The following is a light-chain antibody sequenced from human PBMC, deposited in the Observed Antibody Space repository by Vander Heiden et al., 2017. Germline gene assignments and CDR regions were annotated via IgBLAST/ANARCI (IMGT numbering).Light chain of an antibody. CDR1: QSIGTY. J-gene: IGKJ2*01. CDR2: TAS. Sequence: DIQMTQSPSSLSTSVGDRVTITCRASQSIGTYLNWYQQKPGKAPKLLIYTASSLQSGVPSRFSGSGSGTDGTDFTLTISSLQREDFATYYCQQSDNIPHTFGQGTKLEIK. V-gene: IGKV1-39*01. CDR3: QQSDNIPHT.